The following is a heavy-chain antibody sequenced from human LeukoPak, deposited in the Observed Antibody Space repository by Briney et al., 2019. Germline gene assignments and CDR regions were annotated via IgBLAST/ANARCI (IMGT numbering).Heavy chain of an antibody. CDR1: GFTFNTYC. Sequence: GGSLRLSCVASGFTFNTYCMNWVRQAPGKGLEWVANIKQDGSDKYYVDSVKGRFTISRDNAKNSLYLQMNSLRAEDTAVYYCAIIPRAAAGPSARSPFHYWGQGTLVTVSS. D-gene: IGHD6-13*01. CDR3: AIIPRAAAGPSARSPFHY. V-gene: IGHV3-7*01. J-gene: IGHJ4*02. CDR2: IKQDGSDK.